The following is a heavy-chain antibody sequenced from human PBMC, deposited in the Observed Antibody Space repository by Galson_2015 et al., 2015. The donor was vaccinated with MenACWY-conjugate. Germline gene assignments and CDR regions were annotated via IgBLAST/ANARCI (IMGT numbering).Heavy chain of an antibody. CDR3: ARHDRTAPARSGAFYI. Sequence: ATLSLTCTVSGGSISSSSYYWEWIRQLPGRGMEWIGTIYYSGSTYYNSSLKSRVTISVDTSQNHFSLNLSSVTAADTAMYYCARHDRTAPARSGAFYIWGRGTMVTVSS. D-gene: IGHD2-2*01. V-gene: IGHV4-39*01. CDR1: GGSISSSSYY. CDR2: IYYSGST. J-gene: IGHJ3*02.